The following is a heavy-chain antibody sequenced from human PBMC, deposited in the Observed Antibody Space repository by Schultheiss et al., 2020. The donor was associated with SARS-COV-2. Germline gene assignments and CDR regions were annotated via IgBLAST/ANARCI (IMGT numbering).Heavy chain of an antibody. D-gene: IGHD1-26*01. CDR3: ARGSGSYVDS. Sequence: SETLSLTCTVSGGSVSSGNYYWSWIRQPPGKGLEWIGYISYSGGTNYNPSLKSRVTVSVDTSKSQFSLKLSSVIAADTAVYYCARGSGSYVDSWGQGTLVTVSS. CDR2: ISYSGGT. V-gene: IGHV4-61*01. J-gene: IGHJ4*02. CDR1: GGSVSSGNYY.